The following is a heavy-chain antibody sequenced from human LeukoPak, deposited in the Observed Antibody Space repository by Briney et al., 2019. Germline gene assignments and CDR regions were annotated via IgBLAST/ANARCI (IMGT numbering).Heavy chain of an antibody. CDR1: GGSISSSSYY. CDR2: IYYSGST. CDR3: ARDDSDYGY. J-gene: IGHJ4*02. D-gene: IGHD4-17*01. V-gene: IGHV4-39*07. Sequence: SETLSLTCTVSGGSISSSSYYWGWIRQPPGKGLEWIGSIYYSGSTYYNPSLKSRVTMSVDTSKNQFSLKLTSVTAADTAVYYCARDDSDYGYWGRGTLVTVSS.